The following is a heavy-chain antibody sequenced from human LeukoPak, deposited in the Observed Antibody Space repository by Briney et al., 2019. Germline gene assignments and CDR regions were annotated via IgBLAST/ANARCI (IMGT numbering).Heavy chain of an antibody. CDR2: ISSSSYI. CDR3: ARDNGYCSGGSCYHYYMDV. Sequence: PGGSLRLSCAASGFTFSSYSMNWVRQAPGKGLEWVSSISSSSYIYYSDSVKGRFTISRDNAKNSLYLQMNSLRAEDTAVYYCARDNGYCSGGSCYHYYMDVWGKGTTVTISS. V-gene: IGHV3-21*01. D-gene: IGHD2-15*01. CDR1: GFTFSSYS. J-gene: IGHJ6*03.